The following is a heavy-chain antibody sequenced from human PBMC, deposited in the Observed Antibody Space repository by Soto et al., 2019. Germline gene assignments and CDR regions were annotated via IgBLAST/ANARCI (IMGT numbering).Heavy chain of an antibody. CDR2: ISSDGSDK. V-gene: IGHV3-30*18. CDR3: AKDHGIVLPPDPPFYYGMDV. J-gene: IGHJ6*02. D-gene: IGHD2-8*01. CDR1: GFTFSSYG. Sequence: PGGSLRLSCAASGFTFSSYGMHWVRQAPGKGLEWVAVISSDGSDKYYADSVKGRFTISRDNSKNTVYLQMNSLRAEDTAVYYCAKDHGIVLPPDPPFYYGMDVWGQGTTVTVSS.